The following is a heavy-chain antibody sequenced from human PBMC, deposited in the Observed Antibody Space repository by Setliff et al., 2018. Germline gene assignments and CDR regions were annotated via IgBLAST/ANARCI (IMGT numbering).Heavy chain of an antibody. D-gene: IGHD3-3*01. J-gene: IGHJ5*02. Sequence: ASVKVSCKASGFTFTDHYMHWVRQAPGQGPEWMGWINLHSGGTNYAQTFQGRVAMTRDSSIRTAYMELTWLTSDDTAVYYCARQGDFGSWGQGTLVTVSS. CDR3: ARQGDFGS. CDR1: GFTFTDHY. CDR2: INLHSGGT. V-gene: IGHV1-2*02.